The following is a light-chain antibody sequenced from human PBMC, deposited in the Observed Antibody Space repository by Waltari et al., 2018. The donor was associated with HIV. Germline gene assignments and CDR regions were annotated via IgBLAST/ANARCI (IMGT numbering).Light chain of an antibody. Sequence: TLSCSGSSSNIGSFYVYWYQQLPGSAPKLLIYRNNQRPSGVPDRFSGSKSGTSASLAISGLRSEDEADYYCAAWTDSLRGVVFGGGTKLSVL. V-gene: IGLV1-47*01. J-gene: IGLJ2*01. CDR2: RNN. CDR1: SSNIGSFY. CDR3: AAWTDSLRGVV.